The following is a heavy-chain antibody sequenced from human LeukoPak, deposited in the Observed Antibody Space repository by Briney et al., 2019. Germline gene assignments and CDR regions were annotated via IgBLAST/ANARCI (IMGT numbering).Heavy chain of an antibody. Sequence: GGSLRLSCAASRLTFSSYAMSGVRQAPGEGLEWVSAISGSGGSTYYADAVKGRFTISRDNSKNTLYLQMNSMRAEDTAVYYCAKDRAGPWFGELWYYFDYWGQGTLVTVSS. D-gene: IGHD3-10*01. CDR2: ISGSGGST. CDR3: AKDRAGPWFGELWYYFDY. J-gene: IGHJ4*02. CDR1: RLTFSSYA. V-gene: IGHV3-23*01.